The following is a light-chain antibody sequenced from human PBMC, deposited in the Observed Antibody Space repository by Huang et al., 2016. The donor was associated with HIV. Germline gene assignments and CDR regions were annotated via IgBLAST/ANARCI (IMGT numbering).Light chain of an antibody. CDR3: QQYYSSPPTT. J-gene: IGKJ1*01. V-gene: IGKV4-1*01. Sequence: DIVMTQSPDSLAVSLGERATINCKSSQSVLYRSNNKNYLAWYQQKPGQPPKLLIYWAATRESGVPDRVSGSGSGTDFTLTISSLQAEDVAIYYCQQYYSSPPTTFGQGTKVEIK. CDR2: WAA. CDR1: QSVLYRSNNKNY.